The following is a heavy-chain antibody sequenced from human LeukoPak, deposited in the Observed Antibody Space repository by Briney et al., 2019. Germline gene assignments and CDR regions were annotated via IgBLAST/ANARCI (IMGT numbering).Heavy chain of an antibody. V-gene: IGHV1-2*02. CDR2: INPNSGGT. CDR1: GYTFTGYY. J-gene: IGHJ4*02. CDR3: ARDPYYYDSSEMGSFDY. D-gene: IGHD3-22*01. Sequence: ASVKVSCKASGYTFTGYYMHWVRQAPGQGLEWMGLINPNSGGTNYAQKFQGRVTMTRDTSISTAYMELSRPRFDDTAVYYCARDPYYYDSSEMGSFDYWGQGTLVTVSS.